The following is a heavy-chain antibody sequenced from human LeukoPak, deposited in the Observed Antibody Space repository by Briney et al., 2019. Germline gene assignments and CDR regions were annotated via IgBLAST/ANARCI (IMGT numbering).Heavy chain of an antibody. CDR2: ISGSGGST. D-gene: IGHD1-26*01. Sequence: GGSLRLSCAASGFTFSSYAMSWVRQAPGRGLEWVSAISGSGGSTYYADSVKGRFTISRDNSKNTLYLQMNSLRAEDTAVYYCAKCLIGELHPSGYWGQGTLVTVSS. CDR1: GFTFSSYA. J-gene: IGHJ4*02. V-gene: IGHV3-23*01. CDR3: AKCLIGELHPSGY.